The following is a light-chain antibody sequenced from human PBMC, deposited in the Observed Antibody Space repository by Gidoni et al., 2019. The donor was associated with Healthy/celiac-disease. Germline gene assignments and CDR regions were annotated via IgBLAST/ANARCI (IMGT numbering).Light chain of an antibody. CDR2: RDS. Sequence: SYELTQPLSVSVALGQTAMITCGGKNIGSKHVHWYQQKPGQAPVLVIYRDSNRPSGLTELFSCSNSWNTATLTISRAQAGDDADYYCQVWDSSTVVFGGGTKLTVL. CDR1: NIGSKH. CDR3: QVWDSSTVV. J-gene: IGLJ2*01. V-gene: IGLV3-9*01.